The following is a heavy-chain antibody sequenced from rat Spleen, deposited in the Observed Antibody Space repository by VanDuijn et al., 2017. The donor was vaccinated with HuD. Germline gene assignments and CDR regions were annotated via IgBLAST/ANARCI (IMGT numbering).Heavy chain of an antibody. D-gene: IGHD4-1*01. CDR3: ARQSWGSDYFDY. CDR1: GFTFSDYY. V-gene: IGHV5-25*01. J-gene: IGHJ2*01. Sequence: EVQLVESDGGLVQPGRSPKLSCAASGFTFSDYYMAWVRQAPTKGLEWVASISPSGGSTYYRDSVKGRFTVSRDNSKSTLYLQMDSLRSEDTATYYGARQSWGSDYFDYWGQGVMVTVSS. CDR2: ISPSGGST.